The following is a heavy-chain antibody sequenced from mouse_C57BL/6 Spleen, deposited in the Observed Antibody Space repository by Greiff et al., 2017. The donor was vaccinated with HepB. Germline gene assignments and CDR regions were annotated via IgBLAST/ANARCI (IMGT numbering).Heavy chain of an antibody. V-gene: IGHV1-59*01. CDR1: GYTFPSYW. CDR3: ARSTVVGYFDY. CDR2: IDPSDSYT. D-gene: IGHD1-1*01. Sequence: QVQLQQPGAELVRPGPSVKLSCKASGYTFPSYWMHWVKQRPGQGLEWIGVIDPSDSYTNYNQKFKGKATLTVDTSSSTAYMQLSSLTSEDSAVYYCARSTVVGYFDYWGQGTTLTVSS. J-gene: IGHJ2*01.